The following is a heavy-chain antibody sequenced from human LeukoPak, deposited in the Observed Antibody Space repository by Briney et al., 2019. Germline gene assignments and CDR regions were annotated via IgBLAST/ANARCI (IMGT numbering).Heavy chain of an antibody. J-gene: IGHJ5*02. CDR3: ARVAPHSYYYDSSGYSNWFDP. Sequence: SETLSLTCTVSGGSVSSGSYYWSWIRQPPGKGLEWIGYIYYGGSTNYNPSLKSRVTISVDTSKNQFSLKLSSVTAADTAVYYCARVAPHSYYYDSSGYSNWFDPWGQGTLVTVSS. CDR1: GGSVSSGSYY. V-gene: IGHV4-61*01. CDR2: IYYGGST. D-gene: IGHD3-22*01.